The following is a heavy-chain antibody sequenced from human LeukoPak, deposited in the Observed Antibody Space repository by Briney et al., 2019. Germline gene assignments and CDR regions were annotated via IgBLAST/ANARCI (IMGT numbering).Heavy chain of an antibody. Sequence: ASVKVSCKASGGTFSSYAISWVRQAPGQGLEWMGGIIPIFGTANYAQKFQGRVTITADESTSTAYMELSRLRSDDTAVYYCARSEGYGSGSYYKRVWFDPWAREPWSPSPQ. CDR1: GGTFSSYA. V-gene: IGHV1-69*13. J-gene: IGHJ5*02. CDR2: IIPIFGTA. D-gene: IGHD3-10*01. CDR3: ARSEGYGSGSYYKRVWFDP.